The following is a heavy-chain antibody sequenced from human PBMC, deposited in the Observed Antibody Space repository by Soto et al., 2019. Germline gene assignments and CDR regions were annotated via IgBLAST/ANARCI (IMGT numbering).Heavy chain of an antibody. CDR3: ARCYCSVGSCYTCWHFDL. CDR1: GYTFNNYC. V-gene: IGHV1-18*01. D-gene: IGHD2-15*01. CDR2: IGPYNGNT. Sequence: ASVKVSCKASGYTFNNYCISWVRQAPGQGVEWMGWIGPYNGNTDHAQNFQGRVTMTTDTSTNTAYMELRSLRSDDTALYYCARCYCSVGSCYTCWHFDLWGRGTLVTVSS. J-gene: IGHJ2*01.